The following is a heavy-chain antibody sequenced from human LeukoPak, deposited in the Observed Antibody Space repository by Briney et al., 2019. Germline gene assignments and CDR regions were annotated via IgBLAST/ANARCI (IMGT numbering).Heavy chain of an antibody. V-gene: IGHV1-2*02. J-gene: IGHJ4*02. CDR3: ARAAYSSSSGLDY. CDR1: GYTFTGYY. D-gene: IGHD6-6*01. Sequence: ASVKVSCKASGYTFTGYYMHWVRQAPGQGLEWMGWINPNSGGTNYAQKFQGRVTMTRDTSISTAYMELSRLRSDDTAVYYCARAAYSSSSGLDYWGQGTLVTVSS. CDR2: INPNSGGT.